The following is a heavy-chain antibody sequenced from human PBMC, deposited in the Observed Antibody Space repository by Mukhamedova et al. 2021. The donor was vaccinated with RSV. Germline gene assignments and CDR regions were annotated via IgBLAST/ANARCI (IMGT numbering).Heavy chain of an antibody. CDR1: YS. CDR3: ARDRDHAFDY. Sequence: YSMNWVRQAPGKGLEWVSYIGSRSTSIKYADSVKGRFTISRDNAKNPLYLQMYSLRDEDTAIYYCARDRDHAFDYWGQGTLVT. CDR2: IGSRSTSI. D-gene: IGHD1-14*01. J-gene: IGHJ4*02. V-gene: IGHV3-48*02.